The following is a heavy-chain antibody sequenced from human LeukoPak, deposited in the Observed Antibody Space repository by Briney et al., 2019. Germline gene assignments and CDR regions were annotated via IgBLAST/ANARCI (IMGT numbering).Heavy chain of an antibody. CDR1: GYSFTSYW. CDR2: IYPGDSYT. D-gene: IGHD3-10*01. Sequence: GESLKISCEGSGYSFTSYWIGWVRQMPGKGLEWMGIIYPGDSYTKYSPSFEGQVTISADTSISTAYLQWSSLKASDTAMYYCARRGGLYGSGSYRFDPWGQGTLVTVSS. J-gene: IGHJ5*02. CDR3: ARRGGLYGSGSYRFDP. V-gene: IGHV5-51*01.